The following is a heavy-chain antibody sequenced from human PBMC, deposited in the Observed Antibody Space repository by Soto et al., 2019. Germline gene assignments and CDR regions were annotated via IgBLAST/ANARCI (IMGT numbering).Heavy chain of an antibody. CDR3: AKARCSDTDCYFPDT. V-gene: IGHV3-23*01. CDR2: LSGSVATT. Sequence: DVQLLESGGGLVQPGGSLRLSCGASGFTFSSYAMSWVRQAPGKGLEWVSRLSGSVATTKYADSVEGRFTISRDNSKNTLYLQMDSLSAEDTAIYYCAKARCSDTDCYFPDTWGQGTLVTVSS. CDR1: GFTFSSYA. D-gene: IGHD2-21*02. J-gene: IGHJ5*02.